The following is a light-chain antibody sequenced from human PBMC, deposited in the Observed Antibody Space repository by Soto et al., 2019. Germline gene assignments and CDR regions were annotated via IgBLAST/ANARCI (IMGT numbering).Light chain of an antibody. CDR2: GAS. J-gene: IGKJ1*01. CDR3: QQYGSSGT. CDR1: QSVSKNY. Sequence: EIVLTQSPGTLSLSPGESATLSCRAIQSVSKNYGACHQQKPGQAPRLLIYGASSRATGIAYRFRGSGSGTDFTLTISRLEAEEFAVYYCQQYGSSGTFGKGTKVDIK. V-gene: IGKV3-20*01.